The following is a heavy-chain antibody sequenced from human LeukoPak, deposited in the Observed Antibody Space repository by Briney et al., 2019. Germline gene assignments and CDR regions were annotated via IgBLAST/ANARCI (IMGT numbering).Heavy chain of an antibody. CDR3: ARDAGYSSSWTTPDEYGMDV. J-gene: IGHJ6*02. CDR2: IIAYNGNT. Sequence: ASVKVSCKASGYTFTSYGISWVRQAPGQGLEWMGLIIAYNGNTNYAQKLQGRVTMTTDTSTSTAYMELRSLRSDDTAVYYCARDAGYSSSWTTPDEYGMDVWGQGTTVTVSS. D-gene: IGHD6-13*01. V-gene: IGHV1-18*01. CDR1: GYTFTSYG.